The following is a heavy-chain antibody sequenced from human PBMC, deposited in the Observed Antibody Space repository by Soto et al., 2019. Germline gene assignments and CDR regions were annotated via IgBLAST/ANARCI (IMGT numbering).Heavy chain of an antibody. V-gene: IGHV1-18*01. J-gene: IGHJ4*02. Sequence: QVQLVQSGAEVKKPGASVKVSCTASGYTFTSYGISWVRQAPGQGLEWMGWISAYNGNKKYAQKLKGRVTMTTDTSTRPAYMELSSVSSDDTAVDYCARDSPPVDYWGQGTLVTVSS. CDR2: ISAYNGNK. CDR1: GYTFTSYG. CDR3: ARDSPPVDY.